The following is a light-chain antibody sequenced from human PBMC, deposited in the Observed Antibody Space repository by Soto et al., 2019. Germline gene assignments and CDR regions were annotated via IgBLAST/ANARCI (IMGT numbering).Light chain of an antibody. CDR1: NIGSKN. Sequence: SSELTQPLSVSVALGQTARITCGGNNIGSKNVHWYQQKPGQAPVLVIYRDSNRPSGIPERFSGSNSGNTATLTISRAQAWDEADYFCQVWDSSIWVFGGGTKLTVL. V-gene: IGLV3-9*01. J-gene: IGLJ3*02. CDR2: RDS. CDR3: QVWDSSIWV.